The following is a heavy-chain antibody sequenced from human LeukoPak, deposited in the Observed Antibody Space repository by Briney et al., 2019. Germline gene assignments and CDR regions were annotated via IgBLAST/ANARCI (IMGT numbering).Heavy chain of an antibody. CDR1: GFTFSNYW. CDR2: INDDGSAT. CDR3: AREILAPGKAHDY. V-gene: IGHV3-74*01. J-gene: IGHJ4*02. Sequence: GGSLRLSCAASGFTFSNYWMHWVRQVPGKGLVWVSRINDDGSATFYADSVKGRFTISRDNAKNTLFLQINSLRAEDTAVYYCAREILAPGKAHDYWGQGTLVTVSS.